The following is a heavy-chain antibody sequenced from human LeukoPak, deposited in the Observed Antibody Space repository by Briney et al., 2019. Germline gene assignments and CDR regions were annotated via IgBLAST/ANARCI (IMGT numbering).Heavy chain of an antibody. V-gene: IGHV3-21*01. CDR2: ISSSSSYI. D-gene: IGHD6-13*01. CDR3: AREMILGTSSSGTFDY. Sequence: PGGSLRLSCAASGFTFSSYSMNWVRQAPGKGLEWVSSISSSSSYIYYAYSVKGRFTISRDNAKNSLYLQMNSLRAEDTAVYYCAREMILGTSSSGTFDYWGQGTLVTVSS. CDR1: GFTFSSYS. J-gene: IGHJ4*02.